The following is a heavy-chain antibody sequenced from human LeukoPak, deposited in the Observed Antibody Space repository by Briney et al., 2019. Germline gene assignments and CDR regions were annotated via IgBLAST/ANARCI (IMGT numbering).Heavy chain of an antibody. V-gene: IGHV4-38-2*02. Sequence: SETLSLTCTVSGYSISSGYFWGWIRQPPGKGLEWIGSFYHSGITYDNPSLKSRVTISVDTSKNQFSLKLSSVTAADTAVYYCACLTTADAFDIWGQGTMVTVSS. CDR3: ACLTTADAFDI. CDR2: FYHSGIT. D-gene: IGHD3-22*01. CDR1: GYSISSGYF. J-gene: IGHJ3*02.